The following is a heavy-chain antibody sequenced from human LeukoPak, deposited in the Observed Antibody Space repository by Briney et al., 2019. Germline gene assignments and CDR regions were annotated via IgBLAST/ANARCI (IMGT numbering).Heavy chain of an antibody. V-gene: IGHV3-30-3*01. CDR3: ARDTYYYGMDV. CDR1: GFTLRNYY. CDR2: ISYDGSNK. Sequence: GGSLRLSCAASGFTLRNYYMHWVRQAPGKGLEWVAVISYDGSNKYYADSVKGRFTISRDNSKNTLYLQMNSLRAEDTAVYYCARDTYYYGMDVWGQGTTVTVSS. J-gene: IGHJ6*02.